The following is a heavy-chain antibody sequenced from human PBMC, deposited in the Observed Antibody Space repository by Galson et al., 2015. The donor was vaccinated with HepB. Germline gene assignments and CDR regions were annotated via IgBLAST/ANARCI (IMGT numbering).Heavy chain of an antibody. Sequence: SLRLSCAASGFTFSSYGMHWVRQAPGKGLEWVAVISYDGSNKYYADSVKGRFTISRDNSKNTLYLQMNSLRAEDTAVYYCATHGVSGVVNSYFDYWGQGTLVTVSS. J-gene: IGHJ4*02. CDR1: GFTFSSYG. D-gene: IGHD3-3*01. CDR2: ISYDGSNK. V-gene: IGHV3-30*03. CDR3: ATHGVSGVVNSYFDY.